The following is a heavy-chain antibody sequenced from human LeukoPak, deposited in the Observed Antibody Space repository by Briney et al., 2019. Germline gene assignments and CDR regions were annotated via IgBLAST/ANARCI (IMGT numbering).Heavy chain of an antibody. V-gene: IGHV1-69*13. CDR2: TIPIFGTA. CDR1: GGTFSSYA. CDR3: ARDRRYSSSWSYYYYYGMDV. D-gene: IGHD6-13*01. J-gene: IGHJ6*02. Sequence: WASVKVSCKASGGTFSSYAISWVRQAPGQGLEWMGGTIPIFGTANYAQKFQGRVTITADESTSTAYMELSSLRSEDAAVYYCARDRRYSSSWSYYYYYGMDVWGQGTTVTVSS.